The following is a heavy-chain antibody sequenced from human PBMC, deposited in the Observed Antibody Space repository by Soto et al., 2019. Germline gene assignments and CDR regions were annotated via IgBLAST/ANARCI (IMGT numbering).Heavy chain of an antibody. Sequence: ASVKVSCKASGDTFNIYTFNWVRQAPGQGLEWMGGIFAMFGSPHNAEKFQHRLTITEDDSTTTVYMELSDLRSEDTAVYYCSTNASSVVLDSWGQGTLVTVSS. CDR1: GDTFNIYT. D-gene: IGHD6-6*01. J-gene: IGHJ4*02. CDR3: STNASSVVLDS. V-gene: IGHV1-69*13. CDR2: IFAMFGSP.